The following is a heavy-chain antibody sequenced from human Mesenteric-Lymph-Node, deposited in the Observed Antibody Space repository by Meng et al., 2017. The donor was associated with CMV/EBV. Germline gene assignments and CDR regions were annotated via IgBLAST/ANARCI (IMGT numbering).Heavy chain of an antibody. Sequence: CRASGSSFTSYSMHWVRQAPGQGLEWMRKIDTWGGRTSYAQEYQGRVTMTRDTSTSTVFLYLSSLRSDDTAVYYCAKDEDSSSALDYWGQGSLVTVS. V-gene: IGHV1-46*01. J-gene: IGHJ4*02. CDR3: AKDEDSSSALDY. D-gene: IGHD2-2*01. CDR2: IDTWGGRT. CDR1: GSSFTSYS.